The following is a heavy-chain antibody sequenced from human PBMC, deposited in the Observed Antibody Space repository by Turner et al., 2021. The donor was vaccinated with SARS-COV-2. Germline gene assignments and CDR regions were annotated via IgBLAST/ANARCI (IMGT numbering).Heavy chain of an antibody. J-gene: IGHJ4*02. D-gene: IGHD6-19*01. Sequence: DVQVLESGGGLVQPGGSLRLSCAASGFTFRDCGMSWVRQAPGKGLEWVSTIDKSGRGTYYADSVRGRFTISRDNSKNTLYLQMNSLRAEDTAVYYCAKAGFGYSSGWGYFDYWGQGTLVTVSS. CDR1: GFTFRDCG. CDR3: AKAGFGYSSGWGYFDY. V-gene: IGHV3-23*05. CDR2: IDKSGRGT.